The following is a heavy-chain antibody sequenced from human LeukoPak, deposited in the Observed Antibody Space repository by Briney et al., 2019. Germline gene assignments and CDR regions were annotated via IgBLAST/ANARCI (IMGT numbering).Heavy chain of an antibody. CDR1: GGSFSGYY. Sequence: SETLSLTCAVYGGSFSGYYWSWIRQLPGKGLEWIGEVNHSGSTNYNPSLKSRVTISVDTSKNQFSLKLSSVTAADTAVYYCARGLGVIVVVPAAIGGNWFDPWGQGTLVTVSS. CDR3: ARGLGVIVVVPAAIGGNWFDP. CDR2: VNHSGST. J-gene: IGHJ5*02. V-gene: IGHV4-34*01. D-gene: IGHD2-2*01.